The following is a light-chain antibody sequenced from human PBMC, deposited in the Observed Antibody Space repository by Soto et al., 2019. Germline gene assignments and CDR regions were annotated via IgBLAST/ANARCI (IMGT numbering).Light chain of an antibody. CDR1: QTVLYNSNNKNY. J-gene: IGKJ1*01. CDR2: WAS. CDR3: QQRSNWPSGK. Sequence: DIVMTQSPDSLAVSLGERTTINCKSSQTVLYNSNNKNYLAWYHQKPGQPPKLLIYWASTRESGVPAPFSGSRSGTEFTLTISSLEPEDFEVYYCQQRSNWPSGKFGQGTKVDIK. V-gene: IGKV4-1*01.